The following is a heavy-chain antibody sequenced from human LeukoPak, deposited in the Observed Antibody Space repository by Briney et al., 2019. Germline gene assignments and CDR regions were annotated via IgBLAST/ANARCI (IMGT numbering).Heavy chain of an antibody. CDR1: GGSISSGSYY. CDR3: VLAVAGGFDY. CDR2: IYTSGST. V-gene: IGHV4-61*02. Sequence: SQTLSLTCTVSGGSISSGSYYWSWIRQPAGKGLEWIGRIYTSGSTNCNPSLKSRVTISVDTSKNQFSLKLSSVTAADTAVYYCVLAVAGGFDYWGQGTLVTVSS. J-gene: IGHJ4*02. D-gene: IGHD6-19*01.